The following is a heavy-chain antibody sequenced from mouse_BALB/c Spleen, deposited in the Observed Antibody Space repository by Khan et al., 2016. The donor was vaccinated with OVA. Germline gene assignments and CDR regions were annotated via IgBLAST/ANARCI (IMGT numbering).Heavy chain of an antibody. CDR3: ARLADYYYSGGFAY. J-gene: IGHJ3*01. CDR2: ISSGGSYT. D-gene: IGHD1-1*02. V-gene: IGHV5-6*01. CDR1: GFTFSTYG. Sequence: EVELVESGGDLVKPGGSLKLSCAASGFTFSTYGMSWVRQTPDKRLEWVATISSGGSYTYYVDSVKGRFTISRDNAKNTLYLQMSSLKSEDKAMFYCARLADYYYSGGFAYWGQGTLVTVSA.